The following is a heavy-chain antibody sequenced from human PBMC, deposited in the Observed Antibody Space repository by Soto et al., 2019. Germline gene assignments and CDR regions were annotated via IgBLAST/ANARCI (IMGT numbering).Heavy chain of an antibody. CDR2: IWYDGSNK. CDR3: ARDTYDILTGYKPKGFDP. CDR1: GFTFSSYG. D-gene: IGHD3-9*01. V-gene: IGHV3-33*01. Sequence: GGSLRLSCAASGFTFSSYGMHWVRQAPGKGLEWVAVIWYDGSNKHYADSVKGRFTISRDNSKNTLYLQMNSLRAEDTAVYYCARDTYDILTGYKPKGFDPWGQGTLVTVSS. J-gene: IGHJ5*02.